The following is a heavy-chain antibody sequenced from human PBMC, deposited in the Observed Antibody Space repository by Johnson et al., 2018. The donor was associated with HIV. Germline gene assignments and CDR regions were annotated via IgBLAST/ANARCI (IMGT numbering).Heavy chain of an antibody. D-gene: IGHD5/OR15-5a*01. CDR2: IRYDGSNK. V-gene: IGHV3-30*02. CDR3: ARDVYAGAHEN. J-gene: IGHJ3*01. CDR1: RFTFRIYA. Sequence: QVQLVESGGGLVQPGGSLRLSCAASRFTFRIYAMTWVRQAPGKGLEWVAFIRYDGSNKYYVASVKGRFTISRDNSKNTLYLQMNSLRVEDTAVYYCARDVYAGAHENWGQGTRVTVSS.